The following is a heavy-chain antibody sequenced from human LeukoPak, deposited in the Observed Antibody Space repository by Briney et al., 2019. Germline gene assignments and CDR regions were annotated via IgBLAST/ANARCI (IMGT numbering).Heavy chain of an antibody. V-gene: IGHV3-7*03. CDR3: ARVYGDYLSY. D-gene: IGHD4-17*01. J-gene: IGHJ4*02. CDR1: GFTFSNYW. Sequence: GGSLRLSRAASGFTFSNYWMSWVRQAPGKGLEWVANIKQDGSEKYYVDSVKGRFTISRDNAKNSLYLQMNSLGAEDTAVYYCARVYGDYLSYWGQGTLVTVSS. CDR2: IKQDGSEK.